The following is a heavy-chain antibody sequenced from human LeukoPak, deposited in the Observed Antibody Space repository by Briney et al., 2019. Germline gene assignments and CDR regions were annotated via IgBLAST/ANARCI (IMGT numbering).Heavy chain of an antibody. Sequence: SETLSLTCTVSGGSISSYYWSWIRQPAGKGLEWIGRIYTSGSTNYNPSLKSRVTMSVDTSKNQFSLKLSSVTAADTAVYYCAGEIVVVPAAYDAFDIWGQGTMVTVSS. CDR2: IYTSGST. CDR1: GGSISSYY. D-gene: IGHD2-2*01. J-gene: IGHJ3*02. CDR3: AGEIVVVPAAYDAFDI. V-gene: IGHV4-4*07.